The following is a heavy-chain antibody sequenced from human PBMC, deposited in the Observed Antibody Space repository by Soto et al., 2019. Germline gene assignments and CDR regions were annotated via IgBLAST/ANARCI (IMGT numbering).Heavy chain of an antibody. CDR1: GDSVSSNSAA. J-gene: IGHJ5*02. CDR2: TYYRSKWYN. CDR3: ARATRGAKDSSSWYWFDP. D-gene: IGHD6-13*01. Sequence: SQTLSLTCAISGDSVSSNSAAWNWIRQSPSRGLEWLGRTYYRSKWYNEYAVSVKSRITINPDTSKNQFYLQLNSVTPEDTAVYYCARATRGAKDSSSWYWFDPWGQGTPVTVSS. V-gene: IGHV6-1*01.